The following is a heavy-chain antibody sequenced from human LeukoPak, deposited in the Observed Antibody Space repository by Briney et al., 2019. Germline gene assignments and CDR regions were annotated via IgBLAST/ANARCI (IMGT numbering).Heavy chain of an antibody. Sequence: ASVKVSCKASGYTFTSYAVIWVRQAPGQGLEWMGWINTNTGNPTYAQGFTGRFVFSLDISVSTAYLQISSLKAEDTAVYYCARGEGGGYYFDFWGQGTLVTVSS. CDR3: ARGEGGGYYFDF. J-gene: IGHJ4*02. CDR1: GYTFTSYA. D-gene: IGHD3-16*01. V-gene: IGHV7-4-1*02. CDR2: INTNTGNP.